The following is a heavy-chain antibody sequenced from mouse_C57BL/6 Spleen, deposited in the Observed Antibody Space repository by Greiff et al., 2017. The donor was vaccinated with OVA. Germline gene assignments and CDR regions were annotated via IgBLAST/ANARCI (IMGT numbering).Heavy chain of an antibody. CDR2: INPGSGGT. V-gene: IGHV1-54*01. J-gene: IGHJ2*01. Sequence: LQQSGAELVRPGTSVKVSCKASGYAFTNYLIEWVKQRPGQGLEWIGVINPGSGGTNYNEKFKGKATLTADKSSSTAYMQLSSLTSEDSAVYFCARSYSGYFDYWGQGTTLTVSS. CDR1: GYAFTNYL. D-gene: IGHD2-12*01. CDR3: ARSYSGYFDY.